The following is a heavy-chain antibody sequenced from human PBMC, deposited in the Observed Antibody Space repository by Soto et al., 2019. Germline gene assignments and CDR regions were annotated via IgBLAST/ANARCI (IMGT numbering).Heavy chain of an antibody. D-gene: IGHD6-19*01. Sequence: ESLRLSCTASECMLSKYWLYLVRQAPGKGLVWVSRINSDGSTTSYADSVKGRFTISRDNAKNTLYLQTNSLRVEDTAVYYCSRSPSSGWYYFHYWGQGPLFTVPS. CDR3: SRSPSSGWYYFHY. V-gene: IGHV3-74*01. CDR2: INSDGSTT. CDR1: ECMLSKYW. J-gene: IGHJ4*02.